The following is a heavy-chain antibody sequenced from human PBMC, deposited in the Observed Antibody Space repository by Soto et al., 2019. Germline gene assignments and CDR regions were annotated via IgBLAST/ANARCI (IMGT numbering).Heavy chain of an antibody. Sequence: PGGSLRLSCAASGFTFSSYAMSWVRQAPGKGLEWVSAISGSGGSTYYADSVKGRFTISRDNSKNTLYLQMNSLRAEDTAVYYCANLRSDIVVVVAANNWFDPWGQGTLVTVSS. V-gene: IGHV3-23*01. D-gene: IGHD2-15*01. CDR3: ANLRSDIVVVVAANNWFDP. CDR1: GFTFSSYA. CDR2: ISGSGGST. J-gene: IGHJ5*02.